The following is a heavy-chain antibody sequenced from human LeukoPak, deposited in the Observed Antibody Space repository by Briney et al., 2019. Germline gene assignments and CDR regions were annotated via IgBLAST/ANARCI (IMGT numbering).Heavy chain of an antibody. CDR2: ISSSSSYI. CDR3: ASLDTAMVPSDY. D-gene: IGHD5-18*01. Sequence: KTGGSLRLSCAASGFTFSSYAMNWVRQAPGKGLEWVSSISSSSSYIYYADSVKGRFTISRDNAKNSLYLQMNSLRAEDTAVYYCASLDTAMVPSDYWGQGTLVTVSS. J-gene: IGHJ4*02. CDR1: GFTFSSYA. V-gene: IGHV3-21*01.